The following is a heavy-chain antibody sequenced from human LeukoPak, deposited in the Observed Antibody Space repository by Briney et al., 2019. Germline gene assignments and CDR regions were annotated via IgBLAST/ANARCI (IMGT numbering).Heavy chain of an antibody. J-gene: IGHJ6*01. V-gene: IGHV3-21*01. D-gene: IGHD2-2*03. CDR3: ARDGYCSSTSCLDYYYGMDV. CDR2: ISSSSSYI. CDR1: GFTFSSYS. Sequence: PRGSLRLSCAASGFTFSSYSMNWVRQAPGKGLEWVSSISSSSSYIYYADSVKGRFTISRDNAKNSLYLQMNSLRAEDTAVYYCARDGYCSSTSCLDYYYGMDVWGKGPRSPSPQ.